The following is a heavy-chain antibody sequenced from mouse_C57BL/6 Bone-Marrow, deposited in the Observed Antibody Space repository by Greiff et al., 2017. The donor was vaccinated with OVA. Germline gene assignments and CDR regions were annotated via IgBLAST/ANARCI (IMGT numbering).Heavy chain of an antibody. D-gene: IGHD1-1*01. CDR3: ARDATVVDLYWYFDV. V-gene: IGHV1-69*01. CDR1: GYTFTSSW. Sequence: VQLQQPGAELVMPRASVKLSCKASGYTFTSSWMHWVKQRPGQGLEWIGEIDPSDSYTNYNQKFKGKSTLTVDKSSSTAYMQLSSLTSEDSAVYDCARDATVVDLYWYFDVWGTGTTVTVSS. J-gene: IGHJ1*03. CDR2: IDPSDSYT.